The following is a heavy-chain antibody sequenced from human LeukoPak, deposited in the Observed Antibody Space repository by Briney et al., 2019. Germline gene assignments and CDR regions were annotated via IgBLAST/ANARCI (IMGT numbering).Heavy chain of an antibody. CDR2: INHRGGT. CDR3: ARGGRRMTTVTTWVY. D-gene: IGHD4-17*01. V-gene: IGHV4-34*01. CDR1: GGSFTDYY. J-gene: IGHJ4*02. Sequence: LETLSLTCAVYGGSFTDYYLTWVRQPPEKGLEWIGEINHRGGTNYNPSLQSRVTISLDTSKSQFSLKLSSVTAADTAVYYCARGGRRMTTVTTWVYWGQGTLVTVSS.